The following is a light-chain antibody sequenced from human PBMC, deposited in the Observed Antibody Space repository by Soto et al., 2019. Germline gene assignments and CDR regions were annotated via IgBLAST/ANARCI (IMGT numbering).Light chain of an antibody. CDR1: QSISSY. CDR3: QQYDKYST. V-gene: IGKV1-39*01. Sequence: DIQMTQSPSSLSASVGDRVTISCRASQSISSYLNWYQHKPGKAPNLLIYDASTLQGGVPSRFSGSGSETEFTLTVTSLQPEDFATYFCQQYDKYSTFGHGTKVDIK. CDR2: DAS. J-gene: IGKJ1*01.